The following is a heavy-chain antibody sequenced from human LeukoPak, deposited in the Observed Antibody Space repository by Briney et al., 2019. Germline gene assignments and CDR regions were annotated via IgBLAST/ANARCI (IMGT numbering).Heavy chain of an antibody. CDR3: ARALYSSGYFDY. Sequence: GGSLRLSCTASGFTFGDYAMSWVRQAPGRGLEWVGFIRSKAYGETTDYAASVQGRFTISRDDSKSIAYLQMDSLKTEDTAVYYCARALYSSGYFDYWGQGTLVTVSS. J-gene: IGHJ4*02. V-gene: IGHV3-49*04. CDR2: IRSKAYGETT. CDR1: GFTFGDYA. D-gene: IGHD6-25*01.